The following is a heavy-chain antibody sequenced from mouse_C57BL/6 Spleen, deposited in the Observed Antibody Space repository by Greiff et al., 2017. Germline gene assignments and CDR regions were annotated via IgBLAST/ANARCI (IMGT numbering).Heavy chain of an antibody. CDR3: ARERDPSFAY. Sequence: QVQLQQPGAELVKPGASVKFSCKASGYTFTSYWMHWVKQRPGQGLEWIGMIHPNGGSTNYNEKFKSKATLTVDKSSSTAYMQLSSLTSEDSAVYYCARERDPSFAYWGQGTLVTVSA. V-gene: IGHV1-64*01. J-gene: IGHJ3*01. CDR1: GYTFTSYW. CDR2: IHPNGGST.